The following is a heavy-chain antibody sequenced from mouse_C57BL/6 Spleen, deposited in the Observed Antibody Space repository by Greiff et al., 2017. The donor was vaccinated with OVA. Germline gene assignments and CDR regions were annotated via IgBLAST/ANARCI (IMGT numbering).Heavy chain of an antibody. CDR1: GYTFTSYW. CDR3: ARSDWDVGFDY. Sequence: VQLQQPGAELVKPGASVKLSCKASGYTFTSYWMHWVKQRPGQGLEWIGMIHPNSGSTNYNEKFKSKATLTVDKSSSTAYMQLSSLTSEDSAVYYCARSDWDVGFDYWGQGTTLTVSS. CDR2: IHPNSGST. V-gene: IGHV1-64*01. D-gene: IGHD4-1*01. J-gene: IGHJ2*01.